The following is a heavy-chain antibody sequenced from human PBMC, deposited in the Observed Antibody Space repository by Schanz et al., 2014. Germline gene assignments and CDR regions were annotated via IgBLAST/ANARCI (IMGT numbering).Heavy chain of an antibody. D-gene: IGHD3-9*01. Sequence: QVQLVQSGAEVKKPGASVKVSCQASGYTFTGYYMHWVRQAPGQGLEWMGQINRNSGATIYAQNSPGSITMTRDTSISTAYMELSRLRSDDTAMYYCATTPQVENDPLTGYLAFDPWGLGTLLTVSS. J-gene: IGHJ5*02. CDR2: INRNSGAT. V-gene: IGHV1-2*06. CDR1: GYTFTGYY. CDR3: ATTPQVENDPLTGYLAFDP.